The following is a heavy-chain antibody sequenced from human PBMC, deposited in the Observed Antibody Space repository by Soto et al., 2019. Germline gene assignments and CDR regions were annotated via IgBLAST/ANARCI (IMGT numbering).Heavy chain of an antibody. Sequence: QVQLQESGPGLVKPSQTLSLTCTVSGGSISSGDYYWSWIRQPPGKGLEWIGYIYYSGSTYYNPSLKSRVTISVDTSKNQFSLKLSSVTAADTAVYYCARVPLRRGYSGYDFGWSDYWGQGTLVTVSS. CDR1: GGSISSGDYY. D-gene: IGHD5-12*01. CDR3: ARVPLRRGYSGYDFGWSDY. CDR2: IYYSGST. J-gene: IGHJ4*02. V-gene: IGHV4-30-4*01.